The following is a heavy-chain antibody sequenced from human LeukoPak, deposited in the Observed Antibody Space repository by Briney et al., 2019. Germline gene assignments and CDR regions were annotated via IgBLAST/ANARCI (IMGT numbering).Heavy chain of an antibody. CDR2: IYYGGST. D-gene: IGHD2-15*01. V-gene: IGHV4-39*01. CDR3: ARALGYCSGGSCTRGYNWFDP. CDR1: GGSISSSDYY. Sequence: SETLSLTCTVSGGSISSSDYYWGWIRQPPGKGPEWIGSIYYGGSTYYNPSLKSRVTISVDTSMNQFSLKLSFVTTADTAVYYCARALGYCSGGSCTRGYNWFDPWGQGTLVTVPS. J-gene: IGHJ5*02.